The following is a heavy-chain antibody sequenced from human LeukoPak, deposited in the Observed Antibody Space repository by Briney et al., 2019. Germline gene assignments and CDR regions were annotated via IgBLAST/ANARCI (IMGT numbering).Heavy chain of an antibody. CDR1: GGSISSGGYY. Sequence: SETLSLTCTVSGGSISSGGYYWSWIRQHPGKGLEWIGYIYYSGSTNYNPSLKSRVTISVDTSKNQFSLKLSSVTAADTAVYYCARGLGSNFDYWGQGTLVTVSS. CDR2: IYYSGST. V-gene: IGHV4-61*08. D-gene: IGHD7-27*01. CDR3: ARGLGSNFDY. J-gene: IGHJ4*02.